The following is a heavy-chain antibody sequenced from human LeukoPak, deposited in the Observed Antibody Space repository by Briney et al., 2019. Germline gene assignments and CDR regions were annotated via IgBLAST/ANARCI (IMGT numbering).Heavy chain of an antibody. V-gene: IGHV4-38-2*02. Sequence: PSETLSLTCTVSGYSISSGYYWGWIRQPPGKGLEWIESIYHSGSTYYNPSLKSRVTISVDTSKNQFSLKLSSVTAADTAVYYCARLVVSSWYHEVLLGRDYWGQGTLVTVSS. CDR2: IYHSGST. J-gene: IGHJ4*02. CDR1: GYSISSGYY. CDR3: ARLVVSSWYHEVLLGRDY. D-gene: IGHD6-13*01.